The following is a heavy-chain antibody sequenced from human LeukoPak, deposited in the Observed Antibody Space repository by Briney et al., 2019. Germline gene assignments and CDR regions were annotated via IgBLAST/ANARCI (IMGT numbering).Heavy chain of an antibody. J-gene: IGHJ6*03. D-gene: IGHD1-7*01. V-gene: IGHV3-30*16. CDR2: ISNDGVNQ. Sequence: PGGSLRLSCAASGFTFRTFPMHWVRQAPGNGLQWVAVISNDGVNQYYADSAKGRFTISRDNSKNTLFLQMNSLTTQDTAVYYCARGAGTTVYYIDVWGKGTTVTVSS. CDR1: GFTFRTFP. CDR3: ARGAGTTVYYIDV.